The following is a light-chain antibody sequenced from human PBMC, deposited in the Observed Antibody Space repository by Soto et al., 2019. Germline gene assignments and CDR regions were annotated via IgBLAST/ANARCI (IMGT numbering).Light chain of an antibody. CDR3: SSFTTSYFDV. Sequence: QSVLTQPASVSGSPGQSITISCTGIGSDIGAYNYVSWYQQDPGKAPKLLIHGVTRRPSGVSSRFSASKSAYTASLTISGLQAEDEATYFCSSFTTSYFDVFGPGTKVTVL. CDR1: GSDIGAYNY. V-gene: IGLV2-14*01. CDR2: GVT. J-gene: IGLJ1*01.